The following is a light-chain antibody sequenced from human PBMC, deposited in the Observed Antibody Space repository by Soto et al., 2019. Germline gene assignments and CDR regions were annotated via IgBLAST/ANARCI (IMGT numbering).Light chain of an antibody. CDR3: QQYNGYWT. CDR2: EAS. CDR1: QSISDS. V-gene: IGKV1-5*03. Sequence: DIQMTQSPSTLSASVGDRVTITCRASQSISDSLAWYQQKPGKAPKLLIYEASNLKSGVPSRFSGSGSGTEYTLTISSLQPDDFVSYYCQQYNGYWTFGQGTKVEIK. J-gene: IGKJ1*01.